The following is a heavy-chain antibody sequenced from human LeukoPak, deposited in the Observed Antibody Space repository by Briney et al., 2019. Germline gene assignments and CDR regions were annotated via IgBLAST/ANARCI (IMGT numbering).Heavy chain of an antibody. Sequence: SETLSLTCTVSGGSIISNSYYWGWIRQPPGKGLEWIGSIYYTGSTYYNPSLKSRVTISVDTSKNQFSLKLRSVTAADTAVYYCARVIGYSYGYYYYYYYMDVWGKGTTVTISS. CDR3: ARVIGYSYGYYYYYYYMDV. D-gene: IGHD5-18*01. J-gene: IGHJ6*03. CDR2: IYYTGST. CDR1: GGSIISNSYY. V-gene: IGHV4-39*01.